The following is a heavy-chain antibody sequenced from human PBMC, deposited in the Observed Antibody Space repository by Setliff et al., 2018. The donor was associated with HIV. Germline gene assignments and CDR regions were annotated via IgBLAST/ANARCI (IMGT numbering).Heavy chain of an antibody. CDR2: INTGNGNT. D-gene: IGHD6-13*01. CDR3: AREQLGFGPPRGMDV. V-gene: IGHV1-3*04. J-gene: IGHJ6*02. Sequence: ASVKVSCKASGYTFTTYAMIWVRQAPGQSLEWMGWINTGNGNTRLSQKFQGRVTISRDTSASTAYVELYSLTSEDTAVYYCAREQLGFGPPRGMDVWGQGTTVTVSS. CDR1: GYTFTTYA.